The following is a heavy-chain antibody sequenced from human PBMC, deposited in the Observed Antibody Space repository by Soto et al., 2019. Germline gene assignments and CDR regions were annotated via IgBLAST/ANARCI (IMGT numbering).Heavy chain of an antibody. V-gene: IGHV3-30*04. CDR3: ARDPNTNWLASYFDY. CDR2: ISYDGSNK. CDR1: GFTFSSYA. D-gene: IGHD7-27*01. J-gene: IGHJ4*02. Sequence: GGSLRLSCAASGFTFSSYAMHWVRQAPGKGLEWVAVISYDGSNKYYADSVKGRFTISGDNSKNTLYLQMNSLRAEDTAVYYCARDPNTNWLASYFDYWGQGTLVTVSS.